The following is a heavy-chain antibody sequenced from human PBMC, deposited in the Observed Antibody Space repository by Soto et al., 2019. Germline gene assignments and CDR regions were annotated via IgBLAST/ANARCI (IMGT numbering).Heavy chain of an antibody. V-gene: IGHV1-69*13. CDR3: ASRQVQTAERTFDY. D-gene: IGHD1-1*01. CDR2: IIPIFGTA. J-gene: IGHJ4*02. CDR1: GGTFSSYA. Sequence: GASVKVSCKASGGTFSSYAISWVRQAPGQGLEWMGGIIPIFGTANYAQKFQGRVTITADESTSTAYMELSSLRSEDTAVYYCASRQVQTAERTFDYWGQGTLVTVSS.